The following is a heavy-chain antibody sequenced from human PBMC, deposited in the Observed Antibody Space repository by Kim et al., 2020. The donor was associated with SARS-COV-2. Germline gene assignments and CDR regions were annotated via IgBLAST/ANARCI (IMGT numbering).Heavy chain of an antibody. J-gene: IGHJ2*01. Sequence: GESLRLSCAASGFTFRNYWMHWVRQAPGKGLVWVSRIDSDGSPTSYADSVKGRFTISRDNAKNTLYLQMNSLRAEDTAVYYCARRSGGNPYWYFDLWGRGTLVTVSS. CDR3: ARRSGGNPYWYFDL. CDR2: IDSDGSPT. D-gene: IGHD2-15*01. V-gene: IGHV3-74*01. CDR1: GFTFRNYW.